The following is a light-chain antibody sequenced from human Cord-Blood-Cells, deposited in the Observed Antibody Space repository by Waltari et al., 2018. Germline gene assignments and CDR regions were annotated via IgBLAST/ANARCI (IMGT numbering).Light chain of an antibody. J-gene: IGLJ3*02. Sequence: QSALTQPASVSGSPGQSITISCTGTSSDVGSYNLVSWYQQHPSTAPKPMIYEGIKRPSGGSNRFSGYESCNTASLTISVLQAEDEADYYCCSYAGSSTPWVFGGGTKLTVL. CDR3: CSYAGSSTPWV. V-gene: IGLV2-23*01. CDR1: SSDVGSYNL. CDR2: EGI.